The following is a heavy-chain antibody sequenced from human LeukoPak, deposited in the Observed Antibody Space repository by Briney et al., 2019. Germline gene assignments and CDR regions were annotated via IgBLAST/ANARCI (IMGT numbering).Heavy chain of an antibody. D-gene: IGHD2-2*01. V-gene: IGHV7-4-1*02. CDR2: INTNTGNP. Sequence: ASVKVSCKASGYTFTSYGISWVRQAPGQGLEWMGWINTNTGNPTYAQGFTGRFVFSLDTSVSTAYLQISSLKAEDTAVYYCARGGYCSSTSCLVSASDYWGQGTLVTVSS. CDR3: ARGGYCSSTSCLVSASDY. J-gene: IGHJ4*02. CDR1: GYTFTSYG.